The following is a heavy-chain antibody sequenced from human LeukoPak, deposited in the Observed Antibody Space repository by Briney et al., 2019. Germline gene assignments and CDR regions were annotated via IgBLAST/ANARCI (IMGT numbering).Heavy chain of an antibody. CDR2: ISSSGSYI. CDR1: GFTFSGYS. Sequence: PGGSLRLSCAASGFTFSGYSMNWVREAPGKGLEWVSSISSSGSYIHYADSVKGRFTISRDNAENSLYLQMNSLRAEDTAVYYCATAAYWGQGTLVTVSS. J-gene: IGHJ4*02. CDR3: ATAAY. V-gene: IGHV3-21*04. D-gene: IGHD6-25*01.